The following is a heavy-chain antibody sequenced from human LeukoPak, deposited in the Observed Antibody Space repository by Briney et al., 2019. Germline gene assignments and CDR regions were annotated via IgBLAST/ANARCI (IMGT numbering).Heavy chain of an antibody. CDR1: GGSISSGGYY. Sequence: KTSETLSLTCTVSGGSISSGGYYWSWIRQHPGKGLEWIGYIYYSGSTYYNPSLKSRVAISVDTSKNQFSLKLRSVTAADTAVYYCARVNWDWYFDLWGRGTLVTVSS. V-gene: IGHV4-31*03. CDR2: IYYSGST. J-gene: IGHJ2*01. CDR3: ARVNWDWYFDL. D-gene: IGHD7-27*01.